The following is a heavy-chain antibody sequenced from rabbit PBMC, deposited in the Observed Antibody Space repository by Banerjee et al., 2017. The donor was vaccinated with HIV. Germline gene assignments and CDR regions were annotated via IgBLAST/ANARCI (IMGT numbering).Heavy chain of an antibody. J-gene: IGHJ4*01. D-gene: IGHD1-1*01. CDR1: GFDFSSYW. CDR2: IYAGSGSA. V-gene: IGHV1S45*01. Sequence: QQQLEESGGGLVQPGGSLTLSCKASGFDFSSYWMYWVRQAPGKGLEWIGCIYAGSGSAYYASWVKSRFTISKTSSTTVTLQMTSLTAADTATYFCARWGSGWSLNLWGQGTLVTVS. CDR3: ARWGSGWSLNL.